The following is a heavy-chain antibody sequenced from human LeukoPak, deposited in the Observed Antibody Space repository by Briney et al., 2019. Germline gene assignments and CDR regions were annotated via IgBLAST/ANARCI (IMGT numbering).Heavy chain of an antibody. V-gene: IGHV5-51*01. CDR2: IYPGDSDI. CDR1: GYNFPGYW. Sequence: GESVKISCKGSGYNFPGYWIGWVRQKPGKGLEWMGVIYPGDSDIRYSPLFQGQVIISADKSIRTAYLQWNNLKASDTAMYYCARPPDGYCSGAGCSFEYWGQRTLLTVSS. CDR3: ARPPDGYCSGAGCSFEY. J-gene: IGHJ4*02. D-gene: IGHD2-15*01.